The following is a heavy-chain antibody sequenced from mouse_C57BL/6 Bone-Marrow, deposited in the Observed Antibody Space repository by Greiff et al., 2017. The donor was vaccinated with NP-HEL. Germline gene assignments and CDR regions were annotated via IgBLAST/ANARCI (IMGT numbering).Heavy chain of an antibody. D-gene: IGHD2-5*01. CDR1: GYTFTDYY. Sequence: VQLQQSGAELVRPGASVKLSCKASGYTFTDYYINWVKQRPGQGLEWIARIYPGSGNTYYNEKFKGKATLTAEKSSSTAYMQLSSLTSEDSAVYFCASRRRYYSNYYYAMDYWGQGTSVTVSS. J-gene: IGHJ4*01. CDR3: ASRRRYYSNYYYAMDY. CDR2: IYPGSGNT. V-gene: IGHV1-76*01.